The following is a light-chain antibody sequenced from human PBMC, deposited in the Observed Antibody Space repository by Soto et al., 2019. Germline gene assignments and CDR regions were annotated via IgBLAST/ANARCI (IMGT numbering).Light chain of an antibody. CDR2: AAY. Sequence: DIQMTQSPSSVSASVGDRVTITCRASHGINNWLSWYQQKPGKAPKLLIHAAYRLQSGVPSRFSCSGSGTDVTLTLSSLHPEDFAIYYCQQANSLPPTFGPGNKVDI. CDR1: HGINNW. V-gene: IGKV1D-12*01. CDR3: QQANSLPPT. J-gene: IGKJ3*01.